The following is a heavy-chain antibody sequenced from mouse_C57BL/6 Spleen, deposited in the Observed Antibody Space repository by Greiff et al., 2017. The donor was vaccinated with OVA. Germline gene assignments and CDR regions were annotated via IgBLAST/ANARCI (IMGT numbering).Heavy chain of an antibody. J-gene: IGHJ4*01. CDR2: IDPSDSYT. CDR3: ARNYGSSYGYYAMDY. V-gene: IGHV1-69*01. D-gene: IGHD1-1*01. Sequence: VQLQQPGAELVMPGASVKLSCKASGYTFTSYWMHWVKQRPGQGLEWIGEIDPSDSYTNYNQKFKGKSTLTVDKSSSTAYMQLSSLTSEDSAVYYCARNYGSSYGYYAMDYWGQGTSVTVSS. CDR1: GYTFTSYW.